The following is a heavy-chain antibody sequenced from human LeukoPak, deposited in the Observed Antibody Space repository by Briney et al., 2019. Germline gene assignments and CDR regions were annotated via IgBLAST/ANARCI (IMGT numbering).Heavy chain of an antibody. CDR3: ARGPPVEGYCSGGSCKDAFDI. Sequence: ASVKVPCKASGYTFTGYYMHWVRQAPGQGLEWMGWITPNSGGTNYAQKFQGRVTMTRDTSISTAYMELSRLRSDDTAVYYCARGPPVEGYCSGGSCKDAFDIWGQGTMVTVSS. V-gene: IGHV1-2*02. D-gene: IGHD2-15*01. CDR1: GYTFTGYY. CDR2: ITPNSGGT. J-gene: IGHJ3*02.